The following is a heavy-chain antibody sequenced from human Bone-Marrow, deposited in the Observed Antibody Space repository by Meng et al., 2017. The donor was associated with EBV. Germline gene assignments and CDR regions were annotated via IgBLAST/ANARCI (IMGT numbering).Heavy chain of an antibody. CDR2: IHGYSANT. CDR3: VRFSNYVLDH. V-gene: IGHV1-18*01. Sequence: QGPLWQSGAEVKRPGASVKVSCKASGYTFTSYGISWVRQAPGQGFEWVGWIHGYSANTHYAQKFHGRVNMSTDTSTDTSYMELKNLRPDDTAIYYCVRFSNYVLDHWGQGTLVTVSS. D-gene: IGHD3-10*01. CDR1: GYTFTSYG. J-gene: IGHJ4*02.